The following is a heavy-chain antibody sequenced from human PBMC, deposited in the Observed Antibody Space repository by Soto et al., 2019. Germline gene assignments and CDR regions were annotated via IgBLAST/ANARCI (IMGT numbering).Heavy chain of an antibody. V-gene: IGHV3-21*01. CDR3: ARDEYSNYNFDF. D-gene: IGHD4-4*01. CDR2: ISSSSYYI. J-gene: IGHJ4*02. CDR1: GFTFSSYT. Sequence: GGSLRLSCAASGFTFSSYTMNWVRQAPGKGLEWVSSISSSSYYIYYAASLKGRFTISRDNAKNSLYLQMNSLRAEDTAVYYCARDEYSNYNFDFWGRGTMGKVS.